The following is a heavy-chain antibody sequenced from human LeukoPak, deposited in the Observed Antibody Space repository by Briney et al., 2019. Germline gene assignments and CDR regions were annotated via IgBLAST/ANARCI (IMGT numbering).Heavy chain of an antibody. Sequence: GGSLRLSCVASGSTFSSSEMNWVRQAPGKGLEWVSYISSGGGTIYYADSVKGRFTISRDNAKNSLYLQMNSLRAEDTAVYYCARPARADAFDIWGQGTMVTVSS. J-gene: IGHJ3*02. V-gene: IGHV3-48*03. CDR3: ARPARADAFDI. CDR2: ISSGGGTI. CDR1: GSTFSSSE. D-gene: IGHD2-2*01.